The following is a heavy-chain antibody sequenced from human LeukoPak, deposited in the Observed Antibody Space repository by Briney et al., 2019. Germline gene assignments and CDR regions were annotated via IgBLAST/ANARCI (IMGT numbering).Heavy chain of an antibody. D-gene: IGHD5-18*01. CDR2: ISPNSGGT. V-gene: IGHV1-2*02. CDR3: ARGGYSYGYMGYFDY. Sequence: ASVKVSCKASGYTFTDYYIHWVRQAPGQGLEYMGWISPNSGGTNYAQKLQGRVTMTTDTSTSTAYMELRSLRSDDTAVYYCARGGYSYGYMGYFDYWGQGTLVTVSS. CDR1: GYTFTDYY. J-gene: IGHJ4*02.